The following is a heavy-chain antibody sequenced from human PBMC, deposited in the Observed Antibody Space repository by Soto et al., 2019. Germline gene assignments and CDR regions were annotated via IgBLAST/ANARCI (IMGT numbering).Heavy chain of an antibody. V-gene: IGHV1-18*01. CDR1: GYTFTSYG. CDR3: ARAYDYIWGSYRSLYYMDV. J-gene: IGHJ6*03. CDR2: ISAYNGNT. D-gene: IGHD3-16*02. Sequence: ASVKVSCKASGYTFTSYGISWVRQAPGQGLEWMGWISAYNGNTNYAQKPQGRVTMTTDTSTSTAYMELRSLRSDDTAVYYCARAYDYIWGSYRSLYYMDVWGKGTTVTVSS.